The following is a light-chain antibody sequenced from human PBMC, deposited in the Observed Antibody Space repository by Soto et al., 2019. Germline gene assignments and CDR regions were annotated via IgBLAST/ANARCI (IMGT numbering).Light chain of an antibody. Sequence: QSVLTQPASVSGSPGQSITISCTGTSSDVGGYNYVSWYQQHPGKAPKLMIYEVSNRPSGVSNRFSGSKSGNTASLTISGLEAEDEADYYCSSYTSRLAVVFGGGTKLTVL. V-gene: IGLV2-14*01. CDR2: EVS. CDR1: SSDVGGYNY. J-gene: IGLJ2*01. CDR3: SSYTSRLAVV.